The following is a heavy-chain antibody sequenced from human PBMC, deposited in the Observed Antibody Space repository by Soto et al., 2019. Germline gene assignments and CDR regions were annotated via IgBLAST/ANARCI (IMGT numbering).Heavy chain of an antibody. CDR3: ARKYCSGGSCYENWFDP. J-gene: IGHJ5*02. CDR2: IYYSGST. V-gene: IGHV4-59*08. D-gene: IGHD2-15*01. Sequence: QVQLQESGPGLVKPSETLSLTCTVSGGSISTYYWSWIRQPPGKGLEWIGYIYYSGSTNHNPSLKSRVTISVDTSKNQFSLKLSSVTAADTAVYYCARKYCSGGSCYENWFDPWGQGTLVTVSS. CDR1: GGSISTYY.